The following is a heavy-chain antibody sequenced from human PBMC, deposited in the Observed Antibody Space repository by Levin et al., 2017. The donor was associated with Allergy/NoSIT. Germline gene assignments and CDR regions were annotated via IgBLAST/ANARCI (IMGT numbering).Heavy chain of an antibody. D-gene: IGHD6-6*01. V-gene: IGHV1-2*02. J-gene: IGHJ5*02. CDR3: ARDGSIEYSSSLGIDP. CDR1: GYTFTGYY. Sequence: GESLKISCKASGYTFTGYYMHWVRQAPGQGLEWMGWINPNSGGTNYAQKFQGRVTMTRDTSISTAYMELSRLRSDDTAVYYCARDGSIEYSSSLGIDPWGQGTLVTVSS. CDR2: INPNSGGT.